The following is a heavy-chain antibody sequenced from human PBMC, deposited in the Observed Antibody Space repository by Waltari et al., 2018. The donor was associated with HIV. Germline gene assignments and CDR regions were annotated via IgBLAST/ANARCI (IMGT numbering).Heavy chain of an antibody. CDR3: ARHALRVGAAYWSFDL. V-gene: IGHV4-39*01. Sequence: QLQLQESGPGLVKPSETLSLTCTVSGDSISNSNYFWGWIRQPPGKGLEWIGRIYYSGSTYYNPSLKSRVTISVDTSKNQFSLKVNSVTAADTAVYYCARHALRVGAAYWSFDLCGRGTLVTVSS. CDR1: GDSISNSNYF. CDR2: IYYSGST. D-gene: IGHD1-26*01. J-gene: IGHJ2*01.